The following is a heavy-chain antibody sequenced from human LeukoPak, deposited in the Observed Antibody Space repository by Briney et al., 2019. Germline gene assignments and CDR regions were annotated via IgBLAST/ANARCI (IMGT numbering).Heavy chain of an antibody. J-gene: IGHJ4*02. Sequence: SETLSLTCTVSGGSISSGDHYWSWIRQPPGKGLEWIGYIHHSGNTYYNPSLKSRVTISVDTSKNQFSLKLSSVTAADTAVYYCARRGYSFGVVGDWGQGTLVTVSS. V-gene: IGHV4-30-4*01. D-gene: IGHD5-18*01. CDR3: ARRGYSFGVVGD. CDR1: GGSISSGDHY. CDR2: IHHSGNT.